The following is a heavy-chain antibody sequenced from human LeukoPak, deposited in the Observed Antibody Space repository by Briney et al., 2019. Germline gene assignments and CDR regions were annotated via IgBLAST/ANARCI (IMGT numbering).Heavy chain of an antibody. Sequence: ASVKVSCKASGYTFTGYYMHWVRQAPGQGLEWMGWINPNSGGTNYAQKFQGRVTMTRDTSISTAYMELRRLRSDDTAVYYCARMTRTQSKYYFDYWGQGTLVTVSS. D-gene: IGHD4-4*01. CDR2: INPNSGGT. V-gene: IGHV1-2*02. CDR3: ARMTRTQSKYYFDY. J-gene: IGHJ4*02. CDR1: GYTFTGYY.